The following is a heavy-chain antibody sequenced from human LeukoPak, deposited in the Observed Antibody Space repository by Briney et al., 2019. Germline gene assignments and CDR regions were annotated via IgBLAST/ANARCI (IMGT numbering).Heavy chain of an antibody. V-gene: IGHV3-23*01. CDR1: GFIFSSYA. D-gene: IGHD5-18*01. CDR2: ISGSGGST. CDR3: AKDTAMVGGYFDY. J-gene: IGHJ4*02. Sequence: GGSLRLSCAASGFIFSSYAMSWVRQAPGKGLEWVSAISGSGGSTYYADSVKGRFTISRDNSKNTLYLQMNSLRAEDTAVYYCAKDTAMVGGYFDYWGQGTLVTVSS.